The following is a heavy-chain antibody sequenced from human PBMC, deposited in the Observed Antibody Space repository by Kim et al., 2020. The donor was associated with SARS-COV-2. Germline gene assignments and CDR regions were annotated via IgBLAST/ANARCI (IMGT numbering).Heavy chain of an antibody. Sequence: ASVKVSCKASGYTFTSYYMHWVRQAPGQGLEWMGIINPSGGSTSYAQKFQGRVTMTRDTSTSTVYMELSSLRSEDTAVYYCARDLLGVGVYYYDSSGYYLDYWGQGTLVTVSS. CDR1: GYTFTSYY. CDR3: ARDLLGVGVYYYDSSGYYLDY. V-gene: IGHV1-46*01. J-gene: IGHJ4*02. CDR2: INPSGGST. D-gene: IGHD3-22*01.